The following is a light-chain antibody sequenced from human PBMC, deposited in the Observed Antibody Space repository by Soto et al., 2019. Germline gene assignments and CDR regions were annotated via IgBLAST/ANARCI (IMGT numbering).Light chain of an antibody. CDR3: QQLNSYPFT. J-gene: IGKJ5*01. V-gene: IGKV1-5*03. CDR1: QSISSW. CDR2: KAS. Sequence: DIQMAQSPSTLSASLCGRVTIXWRASQSISSWLAWYQQRPGKAPKLLIYKASSLESGVPSRFSGSGSGTDFTLTISSLQREDFATYYCQQLNSYPFTFGQGTRLEI.